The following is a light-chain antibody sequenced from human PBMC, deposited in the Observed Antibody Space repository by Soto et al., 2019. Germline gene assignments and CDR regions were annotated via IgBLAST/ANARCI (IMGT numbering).Light chain of an antibody. CDR3: MQGTQWPRT. V-gene: IGKV2-30*02. Sequence: DVVLTQSPVSLPVTLGQPASISCRSSQSLVHSDGNTYLNWFQQRPGQSPRRLVYRVSNRDSGAPDNFSGRGSGTNVTLKISSVEAEDIGVYYCMQGTQWPRTFGQGTKVEIK. CDR2: RVS. CDR1: QSLVHSDGNTY. J-gene: IGKJ1*01.